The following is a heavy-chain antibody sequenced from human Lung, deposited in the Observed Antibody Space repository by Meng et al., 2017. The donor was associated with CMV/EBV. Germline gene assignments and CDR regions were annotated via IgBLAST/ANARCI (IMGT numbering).Heavy chain of an antibody. Sequence: GGSLRLSCTASGFTFRNYGVHWVRQAPGKGLEWVAFIWSNGGTKFYADSVDGRFTISRDNSRNVVYLQMDSLRPGDTAIYYCARDSISWYFDYWGPGALVXVSS. J-gene: IGHJ4*01. V-gene: IGHV3-30*02. D-gene: IGHD6-13*01. CDR3: ARDSISWYFDY. CDR1: GFTFRNYG. CDR2: IWSNGGTK.